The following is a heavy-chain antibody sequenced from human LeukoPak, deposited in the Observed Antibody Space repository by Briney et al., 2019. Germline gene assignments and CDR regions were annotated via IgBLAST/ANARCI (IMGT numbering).Heavy chain of an antibody. J-gene: IGHJ4*02. V-gene: IGHV1-18*01. CDR2: ISAYNGNT. Sequence: ASVKVSCKASGYTFTSYGISWVRQAPGQGLEWMGWISAYNGNTNYAQKLQGRVTMTTDTSTSTAYMELRRMRFDDTAVYYCVRRGIASPILEYGGQGTLVTVSS. D-gene: IGHD6-13*01. CDR1: GYTFTSYG. CDR3: VRRGIASPILEY.